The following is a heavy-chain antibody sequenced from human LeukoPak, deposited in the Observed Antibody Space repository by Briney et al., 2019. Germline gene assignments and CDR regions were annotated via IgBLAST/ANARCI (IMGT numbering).Heavy chain of an antibody. CDR2: ISGNGLGT. J-gene: IGHJ4*02. CDR3: AKDANYLRSSGYLVPIDF. D-gene: IGHD3-22*01. CDR1: GFTFSRNA. V-gene: IGHV3-23*01. Sequence: GGSLRLSWAASGFTFSRNAMNWVRQAPGKGLEWVAAISGNGLGTYYSDSVKGRFNISRDNSRNTLYLQMNSLRIEDTAFYYCAKDANYLRSSGYLVPIDFWGQGTLVTVSS.